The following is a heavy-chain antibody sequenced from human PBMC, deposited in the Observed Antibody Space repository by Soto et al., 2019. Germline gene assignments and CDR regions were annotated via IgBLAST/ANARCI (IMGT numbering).Heavy chain of an antibody. Sequence: PGGSLRLSCAASGFTFSSYAMSWVRQAPGKGLEWVSAISGSGGSTYYADSVKGRFTISRDNSKNTLYLQMNSLRAEDTAVYYCAKDLPSSSDQNSGYFDYWGQGTLVTVSS. J-gene: IGHJ4*02. V-gene: IGHV3-23*01. CDR2: ISGSGGST. D-gene: IGHD2-21*01. CDR3: AKDLPSSSDQNSGYFDY. CDR1: GFTFSSYA.